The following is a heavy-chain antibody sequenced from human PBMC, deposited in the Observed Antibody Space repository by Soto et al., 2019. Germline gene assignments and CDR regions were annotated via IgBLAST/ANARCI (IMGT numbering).Heavy chain of an antibody. CDR1: GFTFSSYG. V-gene: IGHV3-33*01. Sequence: GGSLRLSCAASGFTFSSYGMHWVRQAPGKGLEWVAVIWYDGSNKYYADSVKGRFTISRDNSKNTLYLQMNSLRAEDTAVYYCARVRKSWRYYYYGMDVWGQGTTVTVSS. CDR2: IWYDGSNK. J-gene: IGHJ6*02. D-gene: IGHD6-13*01. CDR3: ARVRKSWRYYYYGMDV.